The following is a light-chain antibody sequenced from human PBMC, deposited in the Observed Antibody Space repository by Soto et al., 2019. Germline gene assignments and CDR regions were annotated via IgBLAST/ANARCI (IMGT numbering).Light chain of an antibody. V-gene: IGLV2-14*01. CDR1: SSDVGAYNY. Sequence: QSALTQPASVSGSPGQSITISCTGTSSDVGAYNYVSWYQHHPGKVPKLLIYEVTNRPSGVSDRFSGSKSGNTASLTISGLQAEDEADYYCGSKRDSSTLFVFGTGTKVTVL. CDR2: EVT. CDR3: GSKRDSSTLFV. J-gene: IGLJ1*01.